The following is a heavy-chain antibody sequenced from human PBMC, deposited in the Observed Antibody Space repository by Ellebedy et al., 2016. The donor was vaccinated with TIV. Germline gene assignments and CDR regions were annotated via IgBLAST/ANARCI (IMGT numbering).Heavy chain of an antibody. D-gene: IGHD3-22*01. CDR1: GFTFSSYA. V-gene: IGHV3-23*01. Sequence: GESLKISCAASGFTFSSYAMSWVRQAPGKGLEWVSAISGSGGSTYYADSVKGRFTISRDNSKNTLYLQMNRLRAEDTAVYYCAKDHSMIVVVITPDYWGQGTLVTVSS. CDR3: AKDHSMIVVVITPDY. J-gene: IGHJ4*02. CDR2: ISGSGGST.